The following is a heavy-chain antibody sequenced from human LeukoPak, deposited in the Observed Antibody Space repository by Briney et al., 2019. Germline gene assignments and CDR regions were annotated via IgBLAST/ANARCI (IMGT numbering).Heavy chain of an antibody. J-gene: IGHJ4*02. D-gene: IGHD6-19*01. Sequence: GGSLRLSCAGSGFTFSHFWMNWVRQAPGKGLEWVAIIKQDGSETYYVDSVKGRFTISRDNAKNSVYLQMNSLRAEDTAVYYCAGNRGWLIASWGQGTLVTVSS. CDR3: AGNRGWLIAS. V-gene: IGHV3-7*01. CDR1: GFTFSHFW. CDR2: IKQDGSET.